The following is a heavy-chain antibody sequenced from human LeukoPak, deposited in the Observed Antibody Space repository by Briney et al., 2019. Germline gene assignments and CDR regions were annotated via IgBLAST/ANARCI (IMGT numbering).Heavy chain of an antibody. D-gene: IGHD3-3*01. CDR1: GFTFSSDA. J-gene: IGHJ4*02. CDR3: AREKADNDLDC. CDR2: ISGRGVNT. Sequence: GGSLRLSCAASGFTFSSDAMSWVRQAPGKGLEWVSAISGRGVNTYNADSVKGRFTISRDISKNTLYLQMNSLRAEDTAVYYCAREKADNDLDCWGQGTLVTVSS. V-gene: IGHV3-23*01.